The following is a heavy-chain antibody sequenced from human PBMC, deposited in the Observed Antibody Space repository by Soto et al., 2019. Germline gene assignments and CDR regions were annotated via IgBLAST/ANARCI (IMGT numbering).Heavy chain of an antibody. CDR1: GYTFTSYD. V-gene: IGHV1-8*01. Sequence: ASVKVSCKASGYTFTSYDINWMRQATGQGLEWMGWMNPNSGNTGYAQKLQGRVTMTTDTSTSTAYMELRSLRSDDTAVYYCARGGWQQLWDYWGQGTLVTVSS. J-gene: IGHJ4*02. D-gene: IGHD6-13*01. CDR3: ARGGWQQLWDY. CDR2: MNPNSGNT.